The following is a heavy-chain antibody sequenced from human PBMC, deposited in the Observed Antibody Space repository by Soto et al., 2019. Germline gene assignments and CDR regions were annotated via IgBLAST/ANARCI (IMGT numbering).Heavy chain of an antibody. CDR3: ARAIQYDSSGYYFANYYYGMDV. J-gene: IGHJ6*02. CDR1: GFTFSSYG. CDR2: IWYDGSNK. V-gene: IGHV3-33*01. Sequence: QVQLVESGGGVVQPGRSLRLSCAASGFTFSSYGMHWVRQAPGKGLEWVAVIWYDGSNKYYADSVKGRFTISRDNSKNTLYLQMNSLRAEDMAVYYCARAIQYDSSGYYFANYYYGMDVWGQGTTVTVSS. D-gene: IGHD3-22*01.